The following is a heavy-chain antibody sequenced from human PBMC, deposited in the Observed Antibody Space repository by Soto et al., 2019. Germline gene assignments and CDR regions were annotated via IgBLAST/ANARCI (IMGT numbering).Heavy chain of an antibody. CDR2: IKEDGSEK. D-gene: IGHD2-2*01. J-gene: IGHJ4*02. CDR3: ARLPVLSRRYYFDL. CDR1: GFTLSTYW. Sequence: PGGSLRLSCAASGFTLSTYWMSWVRQTPGKGMEWLANIKEDGSEKYHLASVRGRFTISRDNAKNSLDLQMSSLRAEDTAVYYCARLPVLSRRYYFDLWGQGTLVTVSS. V-gene: IGHV3-7*01.